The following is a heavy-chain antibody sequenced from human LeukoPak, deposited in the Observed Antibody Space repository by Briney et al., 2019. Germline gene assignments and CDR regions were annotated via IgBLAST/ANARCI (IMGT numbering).Heavy chain of an antibody. D-gene: IGHD3-10*01. J-gene: IGHJ4*02. CDR3: ARLVLLWFGRGAGYFDY. V-gene: IGHV4-39*07. CDR2: LYYSRSNY. Sequence: NASETLSLTCTVSGGSISSSNYYWGWIRQPPGKGLEWIGSLYYSRSNYYYNPSLKSRVTVSVDTSKNQFSLKLSSVTAADTAVYYCARLVLLWFGRGAGYFDYWGQGTLVTVSS. CDR1: GGSISSSNYY.